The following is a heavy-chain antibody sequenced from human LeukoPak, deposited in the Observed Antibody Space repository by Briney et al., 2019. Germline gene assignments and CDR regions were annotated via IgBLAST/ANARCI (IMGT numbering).Heavy chain of an antibody. V-gene: IGHV1-8*01. CDR1: GYSFTSYG. D-gene: IGHD6-13*01. Sequence: ASETVSCKGSGYSFTSYGFKWLRQATGHALEWLGLMYPDSGNRGYAQKFQGRVTMTRNTSISTAYMELSSLRSEDTAVYYCASLDRHSSSWYNYYYGMDVWGQGTTVTVSS. J-gene: IGHJ6*02. CDR2: MYPDSGNR. CDR3: ASLDRHSSSWYNYYYGMDV.